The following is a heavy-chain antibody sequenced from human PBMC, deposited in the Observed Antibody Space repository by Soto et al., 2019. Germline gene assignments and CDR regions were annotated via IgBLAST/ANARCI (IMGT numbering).Heavy chain of an antibody. CDR1: GGTFSSYA. J-gene: IGHJ6*02. V-gene: IGHV1-69*01. CDR2: IIPIFGTA. Sequence: QVQLVQSGAEVKKPGSSVKVSCKPSGGTFSSYAISWVRQAPGQGLEWMGGIIPIFGTANYAQKFQGRVTITADESTSTAYMELSSLRSEDTAVYYCARDQWLVRGYYYYGMDVWGQGTTVTVSS. CDR3: ARDQWLVRGYYYYGMDV. D-gene: IGHD6-19*01.